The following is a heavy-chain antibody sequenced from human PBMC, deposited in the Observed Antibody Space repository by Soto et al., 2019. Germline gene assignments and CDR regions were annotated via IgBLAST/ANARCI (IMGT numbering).Heavy chain of an antibody. Sequence: QVHLVQSGAEVKKPGSSVKISCRASGSTFSKRSITWVRQAPGQGFEWMGGITPAFGTTNFARKFQGRLTITADEPTTTAYLELSSLTSEDTAVYHCATWAGLVTYRGFIGPLALWGQGTVVTVSS. CDR1: GSTFSKRS. D-gene: IGHD2-21*01. CDR3: ATWAGLVTYRGFIGPLAL. V-gene: IGHV1-69*01. J-gene: IGHJ4*02. CDR2: ITPAFGTT.